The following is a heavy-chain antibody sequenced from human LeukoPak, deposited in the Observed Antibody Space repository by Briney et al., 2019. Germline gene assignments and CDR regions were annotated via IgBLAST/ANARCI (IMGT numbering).Heavy chain of an antibody. D-gene: IGHD4-17*01. J-gene: IGHJ4*02. Sequence: GGSLRLSCAASGFTFSSFSMNWVRQAPGKGLEWISYIASSSSSMYYADSVKGRFTISRDNAKNSLYLQMNSLTAEDTAVYYCARVNGSYGDSAYWGQGTLVTVSS. CDR3: ARVNGSYGDSAY. V-gene: IGHV3-48*04. CDR2: IASSSSSM. CDR1: GFTFSSFS.